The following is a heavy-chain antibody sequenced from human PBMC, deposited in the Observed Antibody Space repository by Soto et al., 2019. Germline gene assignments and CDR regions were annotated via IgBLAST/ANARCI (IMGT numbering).Heavy chain of an antibody. J-gene: IGHJ4*02. CDR1: GFTLSGHY. CDR3: VRATYFSDSSGYTRCLDY. Sequence: GGSLRLSCAGSGFTLSGHYIDWVRQAPGKGLEWVGRSRDKPQGYSTAYAASVKGRFTTSRDESKNSAYLQMNSLKTEDTAVYYCVRATYFSDSSGYTRCLDYWGQGTLVTVSS. D-gene: IGHD3-22*01. V-gene: IGHV3-72*01. CDR2: SRDKPQGYST.